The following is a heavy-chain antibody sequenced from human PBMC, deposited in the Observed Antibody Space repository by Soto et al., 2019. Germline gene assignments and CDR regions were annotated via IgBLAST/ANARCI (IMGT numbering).Heavy chain of an antibody. Sequence: SETLSLTCCVSGGSINSGDYPRSWIRHPPGKGLELLGSINYNWSIYYNPSLKSRVTISVDTAKNQLSLKPSAVTDEARDVYYCGRRWGGYSISNSGYKMETRRSCWFGPWGQGTLVTVSS. CDR2: INYNWSI. V-gene: IGHV4-39*01. J-gene: IGHJ5*02. CDR1: GGSINSGDYP. D-gene: IGHD2-2*02. CDR3: GRRWGGYSISNSGYKMETRRSCWFGP.